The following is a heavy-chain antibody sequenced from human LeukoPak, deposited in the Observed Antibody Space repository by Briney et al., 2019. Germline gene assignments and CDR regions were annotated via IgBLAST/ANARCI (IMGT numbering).Heavy chain of an antibody. CDR2: IIPIFGTA. Sequence: SVKVSCKASGGTFSSYAISWVRQAPGQGLEWMGGIIPIFGTANYAQKFQGGVTITADKSTSTAYMELSSLRSEDTAVYYCARDVWLSSSGRIFDYWGQGTLVTVSS. D-gene: IGHD6-19*01. CDR1: GGTFSSYA. V-gene: IGHV1-69*06. CDR3: ARDVWLSSSGRIFDY. J-gene: IGHJ4*02.